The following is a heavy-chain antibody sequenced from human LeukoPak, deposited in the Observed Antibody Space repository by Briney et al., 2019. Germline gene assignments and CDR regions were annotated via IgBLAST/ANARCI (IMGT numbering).Heavy chain of an antibody. CDR3: AKEASYGFHDAFDI. J-gene: IGHJ3*02. Sequence: GGSLRLSCAASGFIFSDYYMTWIRQAPGKGLEWLSYIDSSGDVIYYADSVKGRFTISRDNAKNSLYLQMNSLRAEDTALYYCAKEASYGFHDAFDIWGQGTMVTVSS. CDR2: IDSSGDVI. V-gene: IGHV3-11*01. CDR1: GFIFSDYY. D-gene: IGHD5-18*01.